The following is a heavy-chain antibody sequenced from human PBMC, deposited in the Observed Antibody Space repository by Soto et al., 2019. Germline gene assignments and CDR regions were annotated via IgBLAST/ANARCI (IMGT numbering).Heavy chain of an antibody. CDR3: AREGSADYGSYGMDV. V-gene: IGHV1-2*02. J-gene: IGHJ6*02. CDR1: GFTDYY. Sequence: QVQLAQSGPEVRKPGASLKLSCKASGFTDYYIHWVRQAPGQGLEWMGWVNPSSGGTNYAQKFQGRVAMTRDTFISTAYMELSSLQSDDTAVYYCAREGSADYGSYGMDVWGQGTTVTVSS. D-gene: IGHD4-17*01. CDR2: VNPSSGGT.